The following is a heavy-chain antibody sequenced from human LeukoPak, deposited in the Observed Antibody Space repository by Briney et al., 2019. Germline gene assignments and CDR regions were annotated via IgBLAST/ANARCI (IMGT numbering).Heavy chain of an antibody. J-gene: IGHJ4*02. CDR3: TTVPYYYDNSGYYHGVFDY. CDR1: GFTSSNAW. Sequence: GGSLRLSCAASGFTSSNAWMSWVRQAPGKGLEWVGRIKSKTDGGTTDYAAPVKGRFTISKDDSKNTLYLQMNSLKTEDTAVYYCTTVPYYYDNSGYYHGVFDYWGQGTLVTVSS. D-gene: IGHD3-22*01. V-gene: IGHV3-15*01. CDR2: IKSKTDGGTT.